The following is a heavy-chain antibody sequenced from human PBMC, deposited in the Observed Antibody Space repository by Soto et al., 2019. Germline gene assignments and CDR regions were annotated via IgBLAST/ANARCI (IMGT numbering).Heavy chain of an antibody. J-gene: IGHJ6*02. CDR2: ISSGGEYV. V-gene: IGHV3-21*01. D-gene: IGHD6-13*01. CDR3: ARDGAAGAGMGV. CDR1: GLTFSTYG. Sequence: EVQLVESGGGLIKPGGSRRLTCEASGLTFSTYGMNWVRQAPGKGLDGVSSISSGGEYVGYADSVKGRLTIATDNAKNPLYLQPDSQSVEDTAVYDWARDGAAGAGMGVWGPGTMVTVSS.